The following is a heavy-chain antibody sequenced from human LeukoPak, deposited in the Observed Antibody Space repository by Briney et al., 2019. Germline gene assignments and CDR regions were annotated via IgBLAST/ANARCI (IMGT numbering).Heavy chain of an antibody. CDR2: IDHSGST. CDR3: ARGPTAGNWFDP. J-gene: IGHJ5*02. CDR1: GDSISSGGYY. D-gene: IGHD6-13*01. V-gene: IGHV4-30-2*01. Sequence: SETLSLTCTVSGDSISSGGYYWSWIRQPPGKGLEWIGYIDHSGSTNYNPSLKSRVTISVDTSKNQFSLKLSSVTAADTAVYYCARGPTAGNWFDPWGQGTLVTVSS.